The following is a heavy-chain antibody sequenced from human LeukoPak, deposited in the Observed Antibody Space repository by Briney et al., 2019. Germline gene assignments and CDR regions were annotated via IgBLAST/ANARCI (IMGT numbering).Heavy chain of an antibody. V-gene: IGHV4-59*06. Sequence: SETLSLTCTVSGSSIGTYSWSWIRQHPGKGLEWIGYIYYSGSTYYNPSLKSRVTISVDTSKNQFSLKLSSVTAADTAVYYCARGLRDRYCSGGSCYPNSWYFDLWGRGTLVTVSS. CDR1: GSSIGTYS. J-gene: IGHJ2*01. D-gene: IGHD2-15*01. CDR2: IYYSGST. CDR3: ARGLRDRYCSGGSCYPNSWYFDL.